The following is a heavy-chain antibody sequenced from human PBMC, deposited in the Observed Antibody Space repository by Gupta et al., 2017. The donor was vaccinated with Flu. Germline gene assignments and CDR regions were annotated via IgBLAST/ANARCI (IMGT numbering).Heavy chain of an antibody. CDR1: GYTFITHG. J-gene: IGHJ4*02. CDR2: IDPNSGNT. D-gene: IGHD4-17*01. CDR3: ARHEYGDYGGLDY. V-gene: IGHV1-18*01. Sequence: QIQLVQSGPEVKKPGASVKVSCKTSGYTFITHGISWLRQGPGQGLEWMGWIDPNSGNTNDAQNRQGRVSMTRDTSTTTAYMELRSLRSDDTAVYYCARHEYGDYGGLDYWGQGTRVTVSS.